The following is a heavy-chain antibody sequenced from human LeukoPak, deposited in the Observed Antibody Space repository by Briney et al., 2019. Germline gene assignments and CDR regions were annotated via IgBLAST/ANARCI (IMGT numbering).Heavy chain of an antibody. CDR1: GFTFSSYG. D-gene: IGHD6-13*01. J-gene: IGHJ6*03. CDR3: AKSGQQLVASYYYYMDV. Sequence: GGSLRLSCAASGFTFSSYGMHWVRQAPGKGLEWVAVISYDGSNKYYADSVKGRFTISRDNSKNTLYLQMNSLRAEDTAVYYCAKSGQQLVASYYYYMDVWGKGTTVTVSS. V-gene: IGHV3-30*18. CDR2: ISYDGSNK.